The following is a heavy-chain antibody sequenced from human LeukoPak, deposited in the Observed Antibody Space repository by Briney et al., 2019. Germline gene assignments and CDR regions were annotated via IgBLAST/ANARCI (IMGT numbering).Heavy chain of an antibody. D-gene: IGHD5-18*01. CDR2: IDPSDSET. V-gene: IGHV5-51*01. Sequence: GESLEISWKASGYSFTSYWIGWVRQMPGKGLEWMGIIDPSDSETRYTPSLQGQVIISVDKSLTTAYLQWNSLRASDTAMYYCARQTAMGRSGDYWGQGTLVTVSS. CDR1: GYSFTSYW. J-gene: IGHJ4*02. CDR3: ARQTAMGRSGDY.